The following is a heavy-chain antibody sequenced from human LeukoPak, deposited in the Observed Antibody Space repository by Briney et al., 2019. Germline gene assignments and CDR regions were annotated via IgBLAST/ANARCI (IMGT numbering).Heavy chain of an antibody. CDR2: IYYSGST. CDR1: GGSISSSSYY. D-gene: IGHD6-13*01. J-gene: IGHJ4*02. CDR3: ARWLGSSWYQGNHYYFDY. Sequence: SETLSLTCTVSGGSISSSSYYWGWIRQPPGKGLEWIGSIYYSGSTYYNPSLKSRVTISVDTSKNQFSLKLSSVTAADTAVYYCARWLGSSWYQGNHYYFDYWGQGTLVTVSS. V-gene: IGHV4-39*01.